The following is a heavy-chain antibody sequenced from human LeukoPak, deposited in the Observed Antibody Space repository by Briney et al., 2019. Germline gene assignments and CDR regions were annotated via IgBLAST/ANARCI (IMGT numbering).Heavy chain of an antibody. CDR2: IYPGDSDT. CDR3: ASSPDYYYYGMDV. Sequence: GESLKISCKGSGYSFTSYWIGWVRQMPGKGLEWMGIIYPGDSDTRYSPSFQGQVTIPADKSISTAYLQWSSLKASDTAMYYCASSPDYYYYGMDVWGQGTTVTVSS. V-gene: IGHV5-51*01. J-gene: IGHJ6*02. CDR1: GYSFTSYW.